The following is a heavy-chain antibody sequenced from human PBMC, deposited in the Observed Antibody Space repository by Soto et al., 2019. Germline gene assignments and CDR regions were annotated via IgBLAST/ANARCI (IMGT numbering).Heavy chain of an antibody. D-gene: IGHD2-21*01. CDR3: TRDLNHDCGP. J-gene: IGHJ5*02. CDR2: MNPDGSEQ. Sequence: EVHLVESGGALVQPGGSLRLSCAASGFTFSDYWMTWVRQTPGKGLEGVANMNPDGSEQYYLDSVKGRFTISRDNAKNSLFWQMNTLRGEDTAVYYCTRDLNHDCGPWGQGTQVIVSS. V-gene: IGHV3-7*04. CDR1: GFTFSDYW.